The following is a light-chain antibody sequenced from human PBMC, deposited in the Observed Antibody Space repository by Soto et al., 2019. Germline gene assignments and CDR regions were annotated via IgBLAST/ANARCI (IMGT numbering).Light chain of an antibody. CDR1: QGISSY. Sequence: IQLTHSPSSLSASVLYIVTITFRSSQGISSYLALYQQKPGKAPKLLIYAASTLQSGVPSRFSGSGSGTDFTLTISSLQPEDFATYYCQKLNSYPRKFGQGTKVDIK. J-gene: IGKJ1*01. CDR3: QKLNSYPRK. V-gene: IGKV1-9*01. CDR2: AAS.